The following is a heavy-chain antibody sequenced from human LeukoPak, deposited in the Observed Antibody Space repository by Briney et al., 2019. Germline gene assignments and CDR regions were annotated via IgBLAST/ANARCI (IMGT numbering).Heavy chain of an antibody. Sequence: GGSLRLSCAASGFTFSSYGMHWVRQAPGKGLEWVAVIWYDGSNKWYADSVKGRFTISRDNSKNMVYLQMNSLRAVDTAVYYCARDHNSPDYWGQGTLVTVSS. CDR2: IWYDGSNK. D-gene: IGHD2-21*01. CDR3: ARDHNSPDY. V-gene: IGHV3-33*01. CDR1: GFTFSSYG. J-gene: IGHJ4*02.